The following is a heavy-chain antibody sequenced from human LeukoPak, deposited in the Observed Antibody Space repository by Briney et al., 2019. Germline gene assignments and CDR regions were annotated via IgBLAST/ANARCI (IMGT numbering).Heavy chain of an antibody. Sequence: GGSLRLSCTVSGFTFSSFTMNWVRQGPGKGLEWVASISNSGDYISYADSLRGRFTISRDNAKNSLFLQMSSLRAEDTAVYYCAREMYAGWYFAFDIWGQGTMVTVSS. D-gene: IGHD6-19*01. CDR3: AREMYAGWYFAFDI. CDR2: ISNSGDYI. CDR1: GFTFSSFT. J-gene: IGHJ3*02. V-gene: IGHV3-21*01.